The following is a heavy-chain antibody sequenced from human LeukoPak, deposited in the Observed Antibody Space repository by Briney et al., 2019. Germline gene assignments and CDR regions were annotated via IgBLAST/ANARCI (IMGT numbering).Heavy chain of an antibody. CDR3: ARDVWGAAAGPWILDV. Sequence: GGSLRLSCAASGFTFSSYEMNSVRQAPGKGLEWVSYISSSGSTIYYADSVKGRFTISRDNAKNSLYLQMNSLRAEDTAVYYCARDVWGAAAGPWILDVWGKGTTVTVSS. CDR1: GFTFSSYE. J-gene: IGHJ6*04. D-gene: IGHD6-13*01. V-gene: IGHV3-48*03. CDR2: ISSSGSTI.